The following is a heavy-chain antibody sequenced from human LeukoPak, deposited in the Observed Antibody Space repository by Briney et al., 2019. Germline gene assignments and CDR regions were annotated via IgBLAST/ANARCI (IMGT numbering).Heavy chain of an antibody. V-gene: IGHV3-11*04. CDR3: ARRAMGATSFDY. CDR2: ISSSSNTV. J-gene: IGHJ4*02. Sequence: PGGSLRLSCAASGFTFSDYYMTWVRQAPGKGLEWLSYISSSSNTVYYADSVKGRLTVSRDSANNSLYVQMTNLRAEDTAVYYCARRAMGATSFDYWGQGTLVTVSS. D-gene: IGHD1-26*01. CDR1: GFTFSDYY.